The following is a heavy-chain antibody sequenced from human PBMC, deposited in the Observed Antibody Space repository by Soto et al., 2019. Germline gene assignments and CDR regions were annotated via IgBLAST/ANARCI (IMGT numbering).Heavy chain of an antibody. CDR2: IIPIFGTA. Sequence: QVQLVQSGAEVKKPGSSVKVSCKASGGTFSSYAISWVRQAPGQGLEWMGGIIPIFGTANYAQKFQGRVTITADESTSTDYMELGSLRSEDTAVYYCAREVPTTVKPNDAFDIWGQGTMVTVSS. D-gene: IGHD4-17*01. V-gene: IGHV1-69*01. J-gene: IGHJ3*02. CDR1: GGTFSSYA. CDR3: AREVPTTVKPNDAFDI.